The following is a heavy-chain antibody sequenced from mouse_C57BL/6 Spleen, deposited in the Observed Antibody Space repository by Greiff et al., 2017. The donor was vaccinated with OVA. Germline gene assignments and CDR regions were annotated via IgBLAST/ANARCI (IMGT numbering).Heavy chain of an antibody. V-gene: IGHV1-52*01. J-gene: IGHJ4*01. CDR1: GYTFTSYW. CDR2: IDPSDSET. CDR3: ASDSSGDAMDY. Sequence: QVQLQQPGAELVRPGSSVKLSCKASGYTFTSYWMHWVKQRPIQGLEWIGNIDPSDSETHYNQKFKDKATLTVDKSPSTAYMQLSSLTSEDSAVYYCASDSSGDAMDYWGQGTSVTVSS. D-gene: IGHD3-2*02.